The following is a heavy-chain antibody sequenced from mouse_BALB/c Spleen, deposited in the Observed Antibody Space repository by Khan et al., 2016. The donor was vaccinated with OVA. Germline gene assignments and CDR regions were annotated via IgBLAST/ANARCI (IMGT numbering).Heavy chain of an antibody. D-gene: IGHD2-14*01. V-gene: IGHV1S135*01. CDR3: ARGRYDGLFAY. CDR1: GYSFTSYY. CDR2: IDLFNGGT. Sequence: VQLQQSGPELMKPGASVKISCKASGYSFTSYYMHWVKQSHGKSLEWIGYIDLFNGGTSYNQKFKGKATLTVDKSSSTAYMHLSSLTSEDSAVYYCARGRYDGLFAYWGQGTLVTVSA. J-gene: IGHJ3*01.